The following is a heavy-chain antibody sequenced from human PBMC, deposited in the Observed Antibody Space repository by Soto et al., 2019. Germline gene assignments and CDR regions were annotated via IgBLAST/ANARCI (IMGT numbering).Heavy chain of an antibody. CDR3: ARDMYSSSWYVPIDY. CDR2: IWYDGSNK. J-gene: IGHJ4*02. V-gene: IGHV3-33*08. CDR1: GFTFNSYA. D-gene: IGHD6-13*01. Sequence: GGSLGLSCAASGFTFNSYAMSWVRQAPGKGLEWVAVIWYDGSNKYYADSVKGRFTISRDNSKNTLYLQMNSLRAEDTAVYYCARDMYSSSWYVPIDYWGQGALVTVSS.